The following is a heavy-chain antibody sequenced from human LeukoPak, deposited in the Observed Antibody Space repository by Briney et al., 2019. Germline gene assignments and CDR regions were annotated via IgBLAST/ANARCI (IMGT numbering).Heavy chain of an antibody. J-gene: IGHJ4*02. CDR3: AKRGGGDYFDY. CDR2: ISGSGGST. D-gene: IGHD3-10*01. CDR1: GFTFSSYA. V-gene: IGHV3-23*01. Sequence: GGSLTLSCAASGFTFSSYAMSWVRRAPGKGLEWVSAISGSGGSTYYADSVKGRFTISRDNSKNTLYLQMNSLRAEDTAVYYCAKRGGGDYFDYWGQGTLVTVSS.